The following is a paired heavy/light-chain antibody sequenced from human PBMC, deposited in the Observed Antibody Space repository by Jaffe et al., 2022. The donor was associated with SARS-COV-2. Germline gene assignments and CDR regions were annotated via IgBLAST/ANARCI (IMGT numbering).Heavy chain of an antibody. Sequence: EVQLLESGGGLVQPGGSLRLSCAASGFTFSSYAMSWVRQAPGKGLEWVSAISGSGGSTYYADSVKGRFTISRDNSKNTLYLQMNSLRAEDTAVYYCAKARNGDYGDYDVYYYYYYGMDVWGQGTTVTVSS. V-gene: IGHV3-23*01. J-gene: IGHJ6*02. CDR3: AKARNGDYGDYDVYYYYYYGMDV. CDR2: ISGSGGST. CDR1: GFTFSSYA. D-gene: IGHD4-17*01.
Light chain of an antibody. CDR1: QSLLHSDGKTY. CDR3: MQSIQPLT. V-gene: IGKV2D-29*01. J-gene: IGKJ4*01. CDR2: EVS. Sequence: DIVMTQTPLSLSVTPGQPASISCKSSQSLLHSDGKTYLYWYLQKPGQPPQLLIYEVSNRFSGVPDRFSGSGSGTDFTLKISRVEAEDVGVYYCMQSIQPLTFGGGTKVEIK.